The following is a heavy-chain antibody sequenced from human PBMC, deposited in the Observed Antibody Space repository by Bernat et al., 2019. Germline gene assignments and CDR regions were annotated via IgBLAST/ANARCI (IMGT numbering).Heavy chain of an antibody. J-gene: IGHJ4*02. CDR1: GFRFIDYY. Sequence: QVQLVESGGGLVKPGGSLRLSCAASGFRFIDYYMSWVRQAPGKWLEWVSYISNSGTTIYYADSVKGRFTISRDNAKNSLYLQMSSMRDDETAVYYCARDKDDDYGGTTYDYRGQGTLVTVSS. D-gene: IGHD4-23*01. V-gene: IGHV3-11*01. CDR2: ISNSGTTI. CDR3: ARDKDDDYGGTTYDY.